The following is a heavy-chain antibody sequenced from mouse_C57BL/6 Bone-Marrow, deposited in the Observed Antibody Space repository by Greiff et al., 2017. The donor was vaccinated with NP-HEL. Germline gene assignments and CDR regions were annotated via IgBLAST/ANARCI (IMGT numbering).Heavy chain of an antibody. CDR1: GFTFSSYA. Sequence: EVNVVESGGGLVKPGGSLKLSCAASGFTFSSYAMSWVRQTPEKRLEWVATISDGGSYTYYPANVKGRFTISRDKAKNNLYLQMSHLKSEDTAMYYCARDPYPGYAMDYWGQGTSVTVSA. V-gene: IGHV5-4*01. CDR3: ARDPYPGYAMDY. J-gene: IGHJ4*01. CDR2: ISDGGSYT.